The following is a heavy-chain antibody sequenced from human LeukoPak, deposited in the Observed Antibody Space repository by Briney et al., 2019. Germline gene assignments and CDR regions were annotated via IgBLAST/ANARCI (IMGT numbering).Heavy chain of an antibody. CDR2: ISSSGSTI. J-gene: IGHJ4*02. D-gene: IGHD2-8*01. CDR1: GFTFSSYE. V-gene: IGHV3-48*03. CDR3: AKWGLRGLFDY. Sequence: GGSLRLSCAASGFTFSSYEMNWVRQAPGKGLEWVSYISSSGSTIYYADSVKGRFTISRDNSKNTLYLQMNSLRAEDTAVYYCAKWGLRGLFDYWGQGTLVTVSS.